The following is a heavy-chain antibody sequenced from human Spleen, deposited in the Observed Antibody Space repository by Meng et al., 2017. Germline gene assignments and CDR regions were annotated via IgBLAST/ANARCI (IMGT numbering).Heavy chain of an antibody. Sequence: GESLKISCAASGFTFSSYWMSWVRQAPGKGLEWVANIKQDGSEKYYVDSVKGRFTISRDNAKNSLYLQMNSLRAEDTAVYYCAREYADYGDYSGAFDIWGQGTMVTVSS. CDR3: AREYADYGDYSGAFDI. J-gene: IGHJ3*02. D-gene: IGHD4-17*01. CDR2: IKQDGSEK. CDR1: GFTFSSYW. V-gene: IGHV3-7*01.